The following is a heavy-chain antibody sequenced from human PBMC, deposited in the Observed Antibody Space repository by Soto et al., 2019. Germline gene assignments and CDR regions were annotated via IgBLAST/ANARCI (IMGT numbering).Heavy chain of an antibody. D-gene: IGHD1-1*01. CDR2: MNPIRGNT. CDR1: AYTFTSYD. Sequence: ASVKVSCKASAYTFTSYDINWVRQVTGQGIEWMGWMNPIRGNTVYAQKYKRRVTMTRNTSISTAVMELSSLRSEDTAGYYCARILVASPLGRTGPLWGQGTLVTDSA. V-gene: IGHV1-8*01. J-gene: IGHJ4*02. CDR3: ARILVASPLGRTGPL.